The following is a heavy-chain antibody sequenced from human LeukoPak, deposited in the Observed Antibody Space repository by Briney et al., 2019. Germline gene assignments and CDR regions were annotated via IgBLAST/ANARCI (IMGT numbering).Heavy chain of an antibody. CDR2: TRNRARSYST. CDR3: ARDSSNGPGRNSYGMAV. CDR1: GFTFSDHF. D-gene: IGHD3-10*01. V-gene: IGHV3-72*01. J-gene: IGHJ6*02. Sequence: PGGSLRLSCAASGFTFSDHFMDWVRQAPGKGLEWVGRTRNRARSYSTEYAASVTGRFTISRDDSKNSLYLEMNSLRAEDTAVYYCARDSSNGPGRNSYGMAVWGQGTTVTVSS.